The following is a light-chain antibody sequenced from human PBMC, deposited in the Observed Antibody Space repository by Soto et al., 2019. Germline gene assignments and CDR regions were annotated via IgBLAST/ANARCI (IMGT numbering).Light chain of an antibody. Sequence: QSVLTQPPSVSGSPGQSVTISCTGTSSDVGSYNRLSWYQQPPGTAPKLIMYEVNTRPSGVPDRFSGSKSGSTASLTISGLQAEDETDYYCSLYIRGSSYVFATGTKAIVL. J-gene: IGLJ1*01. V-gene: IGLV2-18*01. CDR2: EVN. CDR3: SLYIRGSSYV. CDR1: SSDVGSYNR.